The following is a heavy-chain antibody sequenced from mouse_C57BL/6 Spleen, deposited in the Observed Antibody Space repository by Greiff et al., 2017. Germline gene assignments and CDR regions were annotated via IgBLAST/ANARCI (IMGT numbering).Heavy chain of an antibody. CDR3: TRKGVFYGNYVAWFAY. CDR2: IDPETGGT. CDR1: GYTFTGYE. V-gene: IGHV1-15*01. D-gene: IGHD2-1*01. Sequence: QVQLQQSGAELVRPGASVTLSCKASGYTFTGYEMHWVKQTPVHGLEWIGAIDPETGGTAYNQKFKGKAILTADKSSSTAYMELRSLTSEDSAVYYCTRKGVFYGNYVAWFAYWGQGTLVTVSA. J-gene: IGHJ3*01.